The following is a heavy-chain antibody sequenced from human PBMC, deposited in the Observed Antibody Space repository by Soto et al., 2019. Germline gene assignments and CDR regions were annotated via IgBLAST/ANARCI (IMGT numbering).Heavy chain of an antibody. V-gene: IGHV1-69*04. CDR1: RGTFSSYT. Sequence: GASVKVSCKASRGTFSSYTIIWVRQAPGQGLEWMGRIIPILGIANYAQKFQGRVTITADKSTSTAYMELSSLRSEDTAVYYCARDHCSGGSCSDYYYHYGMDVWGQGTTVTVSS. D-gene: IGHD2-15*01. CDR3: ARDHCSGGSCSDYYYHYGMDV. J-gene: IGHJ6*02. CDR2: IIPILGIA.